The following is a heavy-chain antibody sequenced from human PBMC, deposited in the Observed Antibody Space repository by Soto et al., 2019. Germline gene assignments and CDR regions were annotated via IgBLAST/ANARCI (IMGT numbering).Heavy chain of an antibody. CDR3: ASTDGYNSGHFDY. CDR2: IYYSGST. Sequence: SETLSLTCTVSGGSISSYYWSWIRQPPGKGLEWIGYIYYSGSTNYNPSLKSRVTISVDTSKNQFSLKLSSVTAADTAVYYCASTDGYNSGHFDYWGQGTLVTVSS. V-gene: IGHV4-59*01. CDR1: GGSISSYY. D-gene: IGHD5-12*01. J-gene: IGHJ4*02.